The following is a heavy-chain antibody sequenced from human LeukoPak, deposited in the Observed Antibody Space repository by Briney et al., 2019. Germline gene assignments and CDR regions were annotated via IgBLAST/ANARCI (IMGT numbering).Heavy chain of an antibody. D-gene: IGHD4-11*01. CDR1: GFTFSSYA. CDR2: VSGNGATT. J-gene: IGHJ5*02. CDR3: AKDAQRGFDYSNSLEH. V-gene: IGHV3-23*01. Sequence: GGSLRVSCAASGFTFSSYAMSWVRLAPGKGLEWVSTVSGNGATTYYADSVKGRFTISRDNSKNTLYLQMNSLTVEDTAVYYCAKDAQRGFDYSNSLEHWGQGTLVTVSS.